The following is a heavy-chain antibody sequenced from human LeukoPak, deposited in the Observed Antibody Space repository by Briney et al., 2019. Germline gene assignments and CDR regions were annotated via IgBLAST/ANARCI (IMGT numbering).Heavy chain of an antibody. CDR1: GYNFPNYF. CDR3: ARSPSGGYYYDSSGYSIARLFDY. CDR2: INPRDSDT. V-gene: IGHV5-51*01. J-gene: IGHJ4*02. D-gene: IGHD3-22*01. Sequence: GESLKISCKASGYNFPNYFIAWVRQMPGKGLEWMGIINPRDSDTRYSPSFQGQVTISADKSISTAYLQWSSLKASDTAMYYCARSPSGGYYYDSSGYSIARLFDYWGQGTLVTVSS.